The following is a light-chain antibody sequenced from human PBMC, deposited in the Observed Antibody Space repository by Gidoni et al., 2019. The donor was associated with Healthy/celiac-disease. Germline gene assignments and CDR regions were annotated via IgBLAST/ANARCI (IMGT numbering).Light chain of an antibody. V-gene: IGKV1-39*01. CDR2: AAS. CDR3: QQSYSTPRT. J-gene: IGKJ2*01. CDR1: QSISGY. Sequence: DIQMTQSPSSLSASVGDRVTLTCRASQSISGYLNWYQQKPGKAPKLLIYAASSLQSGVPSRFSGSGAGTDFTLTISSLQPEDFATYYCQQSYSTPRTFGQGTKLEIK.